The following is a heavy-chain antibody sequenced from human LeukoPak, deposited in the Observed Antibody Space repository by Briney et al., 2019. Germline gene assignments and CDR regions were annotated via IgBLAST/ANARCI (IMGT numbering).Heavy chain of an antibody. Sequence: GASVKVSCKASGGTFSSYAISWVRQAPGQGLEWMGGIIPIFGTANYAQKFQGRVTITADESTSTAYMELSSLRSEDTAVYYCAVSSLYDSSGYYLEHFDYWGQGTLVTVSS. J-gene: IGHJ4*02. V-gene: IGHV1-69*01. D-gene: IGHD3-22*01. CDR1: GGTFSSYA. CDR3: AVSSLYDSSGYYLEHFDY. CDR2: IIPIFGTA.